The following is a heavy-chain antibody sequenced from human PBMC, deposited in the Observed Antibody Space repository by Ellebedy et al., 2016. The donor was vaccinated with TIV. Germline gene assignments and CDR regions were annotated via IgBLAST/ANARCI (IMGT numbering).Heavy chain of an antibody. J-gene: IGHJ6*02. CDR1: GFTFSSHA. CDR3: ARAWIPYGLDV. Sequence: GESLKISCAASGFTFSSHAMHWVRQAPGKGLEWVTFISYDGSRRYYADSVKGRFTLSRDNSKNTLDLQMNSLRAEDTAVYYCARAWIPYGLDVWGHGTTVTVSS. V-gene: IGHV3-30-3*01. CDR2: ISYDGSRR. D-gene: IGHD5-12*01.